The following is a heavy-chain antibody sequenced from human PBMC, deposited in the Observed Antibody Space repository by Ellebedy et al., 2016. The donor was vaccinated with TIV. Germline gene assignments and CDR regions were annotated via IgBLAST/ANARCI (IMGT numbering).Heavy chain of an antibody. CDR2: IYYSGST. CDR3: ASYYYGSGSSSFDYYYYGMDV. CDR1: GGSISSYY. V-gene: IGHV4-59*01. D-gene: IGHD3-10*01. Sequence: SETLSLXXTVSGGSISSYYWSWIRQPPGKGLEWIGYIYYSGSTNYNPSLKSRVTISVDTSKNQFSLKLSSVTAADTAVYYCASYYYGSGSSSFDYYYYGMDVWGQGTTVTVSS. J-gene: IGHJ6*02.